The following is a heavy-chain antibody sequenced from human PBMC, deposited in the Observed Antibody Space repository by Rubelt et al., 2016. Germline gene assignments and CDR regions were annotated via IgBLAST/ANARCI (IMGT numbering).Heavy chain of an antibody. CDR3: AKDPTAGYSSGWYGDN. Sequence: EWVSYISSSSSSIYYADSVKGRFTIFRDNAKNSLYLQMDSLRAEDTAVYYCAKDPTAGYSSGWYGDNWGQGTLVTVSS. V-gene: IGHV3-48*04. J-gene: IGHJ4*02. CDR2: ISSSSSSI. D-gene: IGHD6-19*01.